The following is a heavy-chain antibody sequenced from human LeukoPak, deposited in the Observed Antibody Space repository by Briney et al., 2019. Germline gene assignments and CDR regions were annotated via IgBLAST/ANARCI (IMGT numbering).Heavy chain of an antibody. V-gene: IGHV4-4*09. CDR3: ARHSRPNYSNYWFDP. Sequence: SETLSLTCPVYAGSITNYFSSWIRQPPGKGLKWMGNIYASGSTNYNPSLKSRVTISVDTSKNQFSLKLSSVTAADTAVYYCARHSRPNYSNYWFDPWGQGTLVTVSS. CDR1: AGSITNYF. CDR2: IYASGST. J-gene: IGHJ5*02. D-gene: IGHD4-11*01.